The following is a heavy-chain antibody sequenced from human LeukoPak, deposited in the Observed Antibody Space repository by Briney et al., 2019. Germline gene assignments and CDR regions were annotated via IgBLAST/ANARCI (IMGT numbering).Heavy chain of an antibody. CDR3: ARDPSTSPRLWFDP. J-gene: IGHJ5*02. CDR2: INAGNGNT. D-gene: IGHD6-6*01. Sequence: ASVRVSCKASGYTFTSYAMHWVRQAPGQRLEWMGWINAGNGNTKYSQKFQGRVTITRDTSASTAYMELSSLRSEDTAVYYCARDPSTSPRLWFDPWGQGTLVTVSS. V-gene: IGHV1-3*01. CDR1: GYTFTSYA.